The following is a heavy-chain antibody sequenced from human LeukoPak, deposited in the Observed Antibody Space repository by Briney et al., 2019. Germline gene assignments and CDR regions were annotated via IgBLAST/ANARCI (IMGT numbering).Heavy chain of an antibody. CDR1: GYTFTGYY. J-gene: IGHJ5*02. CDR2: INPNSGGT. CDR3: AREVVAAGEVNWFDP. D-gene: IGHD2-15*01. Sequence: GASVKVSCKASGYTFTGYYMHWVRQAPGQGLEWMGWINPNSGGTNYAQKFQGRVTMTRDTSISTAYMKLSRLRSDDTAVYYCAREVVAAGEVNWFDPWGQGTLVTVSS. V-gene: IGHV1-2*02.